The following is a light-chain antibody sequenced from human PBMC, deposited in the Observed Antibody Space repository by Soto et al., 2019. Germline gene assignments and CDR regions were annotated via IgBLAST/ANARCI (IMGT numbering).Light chain of an antibody. CDR2: GAS. V-gene: IGKV3-20*01. J-gene: IGKJ1*01. CDR3: QQYYSYPRT. Sequence: EIVLTQSPGTLSLSPGERATLSCRASQSVSSDYLAWYQQKPGQAPRVLIYGASSRATGIPDRFSGSGSGTDFTLTISCLQSEDFATYYCQQYYSYPRTFGKGPRWIS. CDR1: QSVSSDY.